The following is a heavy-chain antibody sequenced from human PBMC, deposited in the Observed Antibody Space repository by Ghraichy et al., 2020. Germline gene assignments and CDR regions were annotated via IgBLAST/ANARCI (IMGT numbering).Heavy chain of an antibody. Sequence: GGSLRLSCAASGFTFSSYGMHWVRQAPGKGLEWVAVIWYDGSNKYYADSVKGRFTISRDNSKNTLYLQMNSLRAEDTAVYYCARLNGRGAFDIWGQGTMVTVSS. J-gene: IGHJ3*02. CDR2: IWYDGSNK. D-gene: IGHD2-8*01. CDR3: ARLNGRGAFDI. CDR1: GFTFSSYG. V-gene: IGHV3-33*01.